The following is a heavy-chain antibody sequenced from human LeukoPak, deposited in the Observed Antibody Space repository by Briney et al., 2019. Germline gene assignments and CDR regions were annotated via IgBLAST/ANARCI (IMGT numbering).Heavy chain of an antibody. V-gene: IGHV4-30-2*01. CDR2: IYHSGST. CDR1: GVSISSGGYS. Sequence: SETLSLTCAVSGVSISSGGYSWSWIRQPPGKGLEWIGYIYHSGSTYYNPSLKSRVTISVDRSKNQFSLKLSSVTAADTAVYYCARAYDFWSGSQNYDAFDIWGQGTMVTVSS. CDR3: ARAYDFWSGSQNYDAFDI. J-gene: IGHJ3*02. D-gene: IGHD3-3*01.